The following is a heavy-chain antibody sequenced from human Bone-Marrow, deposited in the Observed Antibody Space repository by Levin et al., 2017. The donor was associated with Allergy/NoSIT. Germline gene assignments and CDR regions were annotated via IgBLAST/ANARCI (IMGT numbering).Heavy chain of an antibody. V-gene: IGHV1-2*02. CDR3: ARDRSSTSYWVPYSYYYDMAV. CDR1: GYTFTGYY. CDR2: INPYSGDT. J-gene: IGHJ6*02. D-gene: IGHD2-2*01. Sequence: PGESLKISCKTSGYTFTGYYIHWVRQAPGQGLEWMGWINPYSGDTKYAQKFQGRVTLTRDTSISTAYMELTRLRSDDTAVYFCARDRSSTSYWVPYSYYYDMAVWGQGTTVTVS.